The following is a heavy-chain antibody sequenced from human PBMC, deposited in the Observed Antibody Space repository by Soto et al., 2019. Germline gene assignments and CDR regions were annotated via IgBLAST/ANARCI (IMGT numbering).Heavy chain of an antibody. CDR3: ARVDIAATGKEY. CDR2: IIPILGIE. Sequence: QVQLVQSGAEVKKPGSSVKVSCKTSGGTFTTYSISWVRQAPGQGLEWMGRIIPILGIENYAQKIQGRVTITEDRSTSTAYMELSSLRSEDTGVYYCARVDIAATGKEYWGQGTLVNVSS. CDR1: GGTFTTYS. D-gene: IGHD6-13*01. J-gene: IGHJ4*02. V-gene: IGHV1-69*02.